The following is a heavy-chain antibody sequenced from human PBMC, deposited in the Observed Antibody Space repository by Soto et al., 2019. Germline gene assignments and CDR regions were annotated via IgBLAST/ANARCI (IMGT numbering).Heavy chain of an antibody. CDR1: GGSFSGYF. D-gene: IGHD3-10*01. CDR3: ARGRHFYGIDY. Sequence: SETLSLTCAVFGGSFSGYFWSWVRQPPGRGLDWIGEIDHSGSTNYNPSLKSRVTISVDTSKNQFSLKLSSVTAADTAVYYCARGRHFYGIDYWGQGALVTVSS. CDR2: IDHSGST. V-gene: IGHV4-34*01. J-gene: IGHJ4*02.